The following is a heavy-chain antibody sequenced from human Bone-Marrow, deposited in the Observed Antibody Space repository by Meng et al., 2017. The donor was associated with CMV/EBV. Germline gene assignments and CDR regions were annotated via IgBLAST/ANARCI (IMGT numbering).Heavy chain of an antibody. V-gene: IGHV1-2*02. J-gene: IGHJ4*02. CDR3: AVEMSTVGDY. CDR1: GYTFTGYY. Sequence: SVRVSCKASGYTFTGYYMHCVRQAPGQGLEWMGWINPNSGGTNYAQKFQGRVTMTRDTSISTVYMELNRLRSDDTAVYYCAVEMSTVGDYWGQGALVTVSS. CDR2: INPNSGGT. D-gene: IGHD5-24*01.